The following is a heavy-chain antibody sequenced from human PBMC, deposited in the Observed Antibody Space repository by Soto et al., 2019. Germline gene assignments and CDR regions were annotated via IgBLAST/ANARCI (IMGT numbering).Heavy chain of an antibody. D-gene: IGHD3-22*01. CDR1: GGTFSSYA. V-gene: IGHV1-69*01. J-gene: IGHJ4*02. CDR2: IIPIFGTA. CDR3: ARGPHYDDSSGSLYFDY. Sequence: QVQLVQSGAEVKKPGSSVKVSCKASGGTFSSYAISWVRQAPGQGLEWLGGIIPIFGTANYAQKFQGRVTITADESTSTDYMELSSLRSEDTAVYYCARGPHYDDSSGSLYFDYWGQGTLVTVSS.